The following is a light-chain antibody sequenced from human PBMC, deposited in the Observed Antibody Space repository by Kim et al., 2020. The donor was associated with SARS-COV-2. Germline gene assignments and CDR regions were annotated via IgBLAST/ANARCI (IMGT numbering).Light chain of an antibody. Sequence: APRKAARITCGGNNIGGKSVHWYQQKPGQAPVLVVYDDNDRPSGIPERFSGSNSENTATLTISRVEAGDEADYYCQVWDSTSDHVVFGGGTQLTVL. CDR3: QVWDSTSDHVV. V-gene: IGLV3-21*03. J-gene: IGLJ3*02. CDR2: DDN. CDR1: NIGGKS.